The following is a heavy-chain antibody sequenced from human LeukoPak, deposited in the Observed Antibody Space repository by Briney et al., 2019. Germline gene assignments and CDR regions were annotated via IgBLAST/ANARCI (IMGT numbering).Heavy chain of an antibody. V-gene: IGHV4-4*02. CDR2: IFYSGST. D-gene: IGHD3-10*01. Sequence: PSETLSLTCAVSGGSISSSNWWTWVRQPPGKGLEWIGEIFYSGSTNYNPSLKSRVTISVDTSKNQFSLKLSSVTAADTAVYYCARGRSSMVRGYYYYYMDVWGKGTTVTISS. CDR3: ARGRSSMVRGYYYYYMDV. CDR1: GGSISSSNW. J-gene: IGHJ6*03.